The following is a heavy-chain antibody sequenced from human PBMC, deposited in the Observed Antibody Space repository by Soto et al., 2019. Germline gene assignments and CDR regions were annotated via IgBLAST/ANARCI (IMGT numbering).Heavy chain of an antibody. Sequence: LRLSCAVSGFTFDDYAMQLVRQAPWKGLEWVAGIIWNSAYIVYADSVKGRFTISRDNAKNSLHLQMDSLRAEDTALYYCVKDSTVSGVRQGLDFWGRGTLVTVSS. J-gene: IGHJ4*02. CDR2: IIWNSAYI. D-gene: IGHD6-19*01. CDR3: VKDSTVSGVRQGLDF. CDR1: GFTFDDYA. V-gene: IGHV3-9*01.